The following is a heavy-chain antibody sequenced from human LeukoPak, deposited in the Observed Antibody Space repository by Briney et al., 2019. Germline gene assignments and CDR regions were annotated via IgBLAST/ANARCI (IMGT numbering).Heavy chain of an antibody. Sequence: GESLKISCKGSGYSFTSYWIGWVRQMPGKGLEWMGTIYPGDSDTRYSPSFQGQVTISADKSISTAYLQWRSLKASDTAIYYCARSRDAYNLYYFDYWGQGTLVTVSS. V-gene: IGHV5-51*01. J-gene: IGHJ4*02. CDR2: IYPGDSDT. CDR3: ARSRDAYNLYYFDY. D-gene: IGHD5-24*01. CDR1: GYSFTSYW.